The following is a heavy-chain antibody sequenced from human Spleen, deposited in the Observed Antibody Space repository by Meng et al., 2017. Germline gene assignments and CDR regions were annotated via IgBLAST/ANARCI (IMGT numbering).Heavy chain of an antibody. V-gene: IGHV3-30*01. CDR3: ARGRGAYGSGCYNWFDL. CDR2: ISYDGSNK. D-gene: IGHD3-10*01. J-gene: IGHJ5*02. CDR1: RFTFSSYA. Sequence: GESLKISCAASRFTFSSYAMHWVRQAPDKGLEWVAVISYDGSNKYYADSVKGRFTISRDNSKNTQYLQMNSLRVEDTAVYYCARGRGAYGSGCYNWFDLWGQGTLVTVSS.